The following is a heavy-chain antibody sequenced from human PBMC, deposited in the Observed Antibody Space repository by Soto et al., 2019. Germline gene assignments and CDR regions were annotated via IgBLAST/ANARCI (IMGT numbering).Heavy chain of an antibody. Sequence: QVQLVQSGAEVKKPGSSVKVSCKASGGTFSSYAISWVRQAPGQGLEWMGGIIPIFGTANYAQKFQGRVTITAAESTRTAYMELSSLRSEDTAVYYCARDDRSSGWDSYSGMDVWGQGTTVTVSS. CDR1: GGTFSSYA. D-gene: IGHD6-19*01. J-gene: IGHJ6*02. CDR2: IIPIFGTA. CDR3: ARDDRSSGWDSYSGMDV. V-gene: IGHV1-69*12.